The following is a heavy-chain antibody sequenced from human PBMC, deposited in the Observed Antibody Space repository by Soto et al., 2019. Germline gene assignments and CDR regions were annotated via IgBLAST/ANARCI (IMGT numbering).Heavy chain of an antibody. J-gene: IGHJ5*02. V-gene: IGHV4-39*07. CDR1: GGSISSSSYY. CDR3: ARGFLGRITIFGVAPGWFDP. D-gene: IGHD3-3*01. CDR2: IYHSGST. Sequence: PSETLSLTCTVSGGSISSSSYYWGWIRQPPGKGLEWIGSIYHSGSTFYNPSLKSRVTISVDTSKNQFSMKLSSVTAADTAVYYCARGFLGRITIFGVAPGWFDPWGQGTLVTVSS.